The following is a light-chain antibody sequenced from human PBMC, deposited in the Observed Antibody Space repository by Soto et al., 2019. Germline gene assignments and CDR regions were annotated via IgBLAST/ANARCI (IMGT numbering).Light chain of an antibody. CDR2: AAS. V-gene: IGKV1-39*01. J-gene: IGKJ1*01. CDR1: QSISSY. Sequence: DIPMTQSPSSLSASVGDRVTITCRASQSISSYLNWYQQKPGKAPKLLIYAASSLQSGVPSRFSGSGSGTDFTLTISRLQPEDFATYYCQQSYSTLGTFGRGTKVEIK. CDR3: QQSYSTLGT.